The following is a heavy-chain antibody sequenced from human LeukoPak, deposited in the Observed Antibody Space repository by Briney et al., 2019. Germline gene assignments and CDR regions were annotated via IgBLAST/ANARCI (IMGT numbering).Heavy chain of an antibody. CDR2: ISAYNGNT. J-gene: IGHJ6*02. CDR1: GYTFTSYG. D-gene: IGHD2-2*01. CDR3: AREPHNHRAKQRYCSSTSCYERYYYGMDV. V-gene: IGHV1-18*01. Sequence: ASVKVSCKPSGYTFTSYGISRVRQAPGQGLEWMGWISAYNGNTNYAQKLQGRVTMTTDTSTSTAYMELRSLRSDDTAVYYCAREPHNHRAKQRYCSSTSCYERYYYGMDVWGQGATVTVSS.